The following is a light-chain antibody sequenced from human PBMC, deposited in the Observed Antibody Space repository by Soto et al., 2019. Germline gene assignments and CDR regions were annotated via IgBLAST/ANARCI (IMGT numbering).Light chain of an antibody. V-gene: IGKV3-11*01. CDR2: DAS. CDR3: QQYGTSEII. Sequence: IVLTQSPATLSLSPGERATLSCRASQSVSSYLAWYQQKPGQAPRLLIYDASNRATGIPDRFSGSGSGTDFTLTISRLETEDFAVFYCQQYGTSEIIFGQGTRLEIK. CDR1: QSVSSY. J-gene: IGKJ5*01.